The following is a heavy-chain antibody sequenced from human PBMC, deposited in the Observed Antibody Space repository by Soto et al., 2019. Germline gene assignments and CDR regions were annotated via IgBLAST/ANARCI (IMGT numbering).Heavy chain of an antibody. CDR3: AKYNKGYGDYDAFDI. CDR1: GFTFSSCA. Sequence: GGSLRLSCAASGFTFSSCAMNWVRQAPGKGLEWVSTISSSGGSTYYADSVKGRFTISRDNSKNTLYLQMNSLRAEDTALYYCAKYNKGYGDYDAFDIRGQGTMVTVSS. V-gene: IGHV3-23*01. CDR2: ISSSGGST. D-gene: IGHD4-17*01. J-gene: IGHJ3*02.